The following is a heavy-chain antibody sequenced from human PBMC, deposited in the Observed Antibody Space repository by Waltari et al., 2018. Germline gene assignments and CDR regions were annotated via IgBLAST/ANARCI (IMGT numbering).Heavy chain of an antibody. CDR3: TRGVRLEAAWVSYNWFDT. Sequence: QLVDSGGGLVKPGGSLRLSCAALGFISSSYSMHWVRQAPGKGLEWVSSISNSGSFVYYGDSVKGRFTIARDTAKNSLSLQMNTLRVEDTAVYYCTRGVRLEAAWVSYNWFDTWGQGTLVTVSS. D-gene: IGHD3-16*01. CDR1: GFISSSYS. CDR2: ISNSGSFV. V-gene: IGHV3-21*01. J-gene: IGHJ5*02.